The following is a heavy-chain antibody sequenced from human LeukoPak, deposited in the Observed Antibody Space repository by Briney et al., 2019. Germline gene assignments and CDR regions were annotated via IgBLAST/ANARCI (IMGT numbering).Heavy chain of an antibody. D-gene: IGHD6-19*01. J-gene: IGHJ5*02. CDR1: GYTFTGYY. CDR2: INPNSGGT. CDR3: ARAPRSYSSGWYGKENWFDP. V-gene: IGHV1-2*02. Sequence: ASVKVSCKASGYTFTGYYMHWVRQAPGQGLEWMGWINPNSGGTNYAQKFQGRVTMTRDTSISTAYMELSRLRSDDTAVYYCARAPRSYSSGWYGKENWFDPWGQGTLVTVSS.